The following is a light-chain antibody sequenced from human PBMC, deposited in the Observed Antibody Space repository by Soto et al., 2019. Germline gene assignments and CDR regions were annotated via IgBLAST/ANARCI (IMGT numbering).Light chain of an antibody. CDR2: SNN. J-gene: IGLJ1*01. CDR1: SSNIGSNI. V-gene: IGLV1-44*01. CDR3: AAWDDSLDGLV. Sequence: QSVLTQPPSASGTPGQRVTISCSGSSSNIGSNIVNWYQQLPGTAPKLLIYSNNQRPSGVPDRFSGSKSGTSASLAISGLQSEDETDYYCAAWDDSLDGLVFGTGTKVTVL.